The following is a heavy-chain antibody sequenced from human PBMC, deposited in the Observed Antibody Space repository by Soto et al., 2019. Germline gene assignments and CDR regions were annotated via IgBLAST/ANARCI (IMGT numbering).Heavy chain of an antibody. CDR1: GFTFSSAW. J-gene: IGHJ4*02. CDR3: AADIPPPEGPSDSIDY. V-gene: IGHV3-15*01. Sequence: GVSLRLSCATSGFTFSSAWMSWVRQAPGEGLEWVGRIKSKADGETIEYAAPVKGRFTISRDDSKDKVILQMNNLKAEDKAINYCAADIPPPEGPSDSIDYWGQG. CDR2: IKSKADGETI. D-gene: IGHD2-2*01.